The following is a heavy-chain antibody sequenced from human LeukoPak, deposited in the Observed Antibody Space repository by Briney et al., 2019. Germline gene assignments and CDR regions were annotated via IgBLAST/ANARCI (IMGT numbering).Heavy chain of an antibody. D-gene: IGHD5-18*01. Sequence: RASVKVSCKASGYTFTSYDINWVRQATGQGLEWMGWMNPNSGNTGYAQKFQGRVTITRNTSISTAYMELSSLRSDDTAVYYCARGAPWIQLWSRNYYYYYMDVWGKGTTVTISS. CDR3: ARGAPWIQLWSRNYYYYYMDV. CDR2: MNPNSGNT. J-gene: IGHJ6*03. CDR1: GYTFTSYD. V-gene: IGHV1-8*03.